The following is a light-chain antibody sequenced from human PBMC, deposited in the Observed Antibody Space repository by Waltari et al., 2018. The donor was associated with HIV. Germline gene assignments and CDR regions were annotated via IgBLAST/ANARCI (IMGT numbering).Light chain of an antibody. J-gene: IGLJ2*01. CDR2: EVS. CDR3: SPYTNRNSPVV. Sequence: QSALTQPASVSGSLGQSITIPCTGASSDVGDYNYVSWYQQHPGTAPKVMIFEVSNRPSGVSYQFAGSKSGNTAARTISGGQAEDEAEYYCSPYTNRNSPVVVGGGTKGTVL. V-gene: IGLV2-14*01. CDR1: SSDVGDYNY.